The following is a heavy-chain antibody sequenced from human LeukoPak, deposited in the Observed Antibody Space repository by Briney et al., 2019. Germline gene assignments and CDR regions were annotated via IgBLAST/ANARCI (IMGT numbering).Heavy chain of an antibody. J-gene: IGHJ4*02. CDR3: ASGYCGSTRCYAVDY. CDR1: GGSISSSSYY. Sequence: KASETLSLTCTVSGGSISSSSYYWGWIRQPAGKGLEWIGTIYYSGSTYYNPSLKSRVTISVDTSKSQFSLKLSSVTAADTAVYYCASGYCGSTRCYAVDYWGQGTLVTVSS. CDR2: IYYSGST. D-gene: IGHD2-2*03. V-gene: IGHV4-39*01.